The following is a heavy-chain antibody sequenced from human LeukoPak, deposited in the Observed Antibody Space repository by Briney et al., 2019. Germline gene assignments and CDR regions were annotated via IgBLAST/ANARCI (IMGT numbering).Heavy chain of an antibody. CDR3: AGRYDSSGYPLH. Sequence: TGGSLRLTCAASGFSVSSNYVSWVRHAPGEGLEWVSVIYSGGTTYYADSIKGRFTISRDNSKNTLYLQMNSLRAEDTAVYYCAGRYDSSGYPLHWGQGTPVTVSS. J-gene: IGHJ4*02. V-gene: IGHV3-53*01. D-gene: IGHD3-22*01. CDR1: GFSVSSNY. CDR2: IYSGGTT.